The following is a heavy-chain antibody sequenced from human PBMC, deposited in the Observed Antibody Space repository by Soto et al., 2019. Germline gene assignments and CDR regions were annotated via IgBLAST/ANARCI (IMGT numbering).Heavy chain of an antibody. CDR3: ARGPAREYSSSSTGWFDP. J-gene: IGHJ5*02. Sequence: SETLSLTCTVSGGSISSGGYYWSWIRQHPGKGLEWIGYIYYSGSTYYNPSLKSRVTISVDTSKNQFSLQLSAVTAADTAVYYCARGPAREYSSSSTGWFDPWGQGTLVTVSS. V-gene: IGHV4-31*03. CDR1: GGSISSGGYY. CDR2: IYYSGST. D-gene: IGHD6-6*01.